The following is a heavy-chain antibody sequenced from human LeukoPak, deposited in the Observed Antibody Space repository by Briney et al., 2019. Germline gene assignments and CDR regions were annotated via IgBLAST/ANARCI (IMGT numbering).Heavy chain of an antibody. CDR2: INPTVGDT. CDR1: GYTLTSYY. V-gene: IGHV1-46*01. D-gene: IGHD6-13*01. Sequence: GASVKVSCKASGYTLTSYYMHWVRQAPGQGLEWMGIINPTVGDTIYAQKFQGRVTMTRDMSTSTVYMELSSLRSDDTAAYYCARYGFSSSWQGGWHAFDIWGQGTMVTVSS. J-gene: IGHJ3*02. CDR3: ARYGFSSSWQGGWHAFDI.